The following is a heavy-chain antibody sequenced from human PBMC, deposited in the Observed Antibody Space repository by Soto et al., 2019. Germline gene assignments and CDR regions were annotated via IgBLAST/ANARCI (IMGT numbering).Heavy chain of an antibody. V-gene: IGHV1-46*01. CDR1: GASFTSYY. CDR2: INPSGGST. CDR3: ARDQGYSSSCYDY. Sequence: ASTKVSCTSAGASFTSYYRHWVRQDPGQGLEWMGIINPSGGSTSYAQKFQGRVTMTRDTSTSTVYMELSSLRSEDTAVYYCARDQGYSSSCYDYWGQGPRVTVST. D-gene: IGHD6-13*01. J-gene: IGHJ4*02.